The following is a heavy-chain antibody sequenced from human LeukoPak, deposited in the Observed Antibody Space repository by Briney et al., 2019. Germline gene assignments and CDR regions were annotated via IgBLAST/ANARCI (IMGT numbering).Heavy chain of an antibody. J-gene: IGHJ5*02. V-gene: IGHV3-21*01. CDR2: ISIRGNYI. CDR1: GFTYSSYR. Sequence: GGSLRLSCAASGFTYSSYRMNWVRQAPGKGLEWVSSISIRGNYIYYADSVKGRFTISGDSAKNSLYLQMNSLRAEDTAVYYCAREAVAGTWDWFDPWGQGTLVTVSS. CDR3: AREAVAGTWDWFDP. D-gene: IGHD6-19*01.